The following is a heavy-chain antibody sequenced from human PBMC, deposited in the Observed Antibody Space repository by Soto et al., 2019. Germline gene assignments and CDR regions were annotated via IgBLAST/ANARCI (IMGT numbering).Heavy chain of an antibody. D-gene: IGHD2-15*01. Sequence: ASVKVSCKSSGFTFSGFYLHCVRQAPGQVLEWMGWIKPNTDDTGYAQKFQGRVTLTWDTSSSAGYMDLSSLRSDDTAVYYCARSPYSLEGDGQHYYYGMDLWGLGTTVTVSS. CDR1: GFTFSGFY. J-gene: IGHJ6*02. CDR2: IKPNTDDT. V-gene: IGHV1-2*02. CDR3: ARSPYSLEGDGQHYYYGMDL.